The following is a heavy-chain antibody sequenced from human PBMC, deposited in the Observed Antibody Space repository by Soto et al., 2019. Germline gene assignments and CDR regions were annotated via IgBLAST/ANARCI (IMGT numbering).Heavy chain of an antibody. J-gene: IGHJ6*02. CDR2: ISGSGGST. D-gene: IGHD6-6*01. V-gene: IGHV3-23*01. CDR3: AKSPGVAARHYYYYGMDV. Sequence: GGSLRLSCAASGFTFSSYAMSWVRQAPGKGLEWVSAISGSGGSTYYADSVKGRFTISRDNSKNTLYLQMNSLRAEDTAVYYCAKSPGVAARHYYYYGMDVWGQGTTVTVSS. CDR1: GFTFSSYA.